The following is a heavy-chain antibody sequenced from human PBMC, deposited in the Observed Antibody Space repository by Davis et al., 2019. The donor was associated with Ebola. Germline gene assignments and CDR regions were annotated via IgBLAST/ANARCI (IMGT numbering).Heavy chain of an antibody. CDR2: IYYSGST. D-gene: IGHD3-10*01. CDR3: ARDRGPLGFDP. V-gene: IGHV4-31*03. CDR1: GGSISSGGYY. J-gene: IGHJ5*02. Sequence: MPSETLSLTCTVSGGSISSGGYYWSWIRQHPGKGLEWIGYIYYSGSTYYNPSLKSRVTISVDTSKNQFSLKLSSVTAADTAVYYCARDRGPLGFDPWGQGTLVTVSS.